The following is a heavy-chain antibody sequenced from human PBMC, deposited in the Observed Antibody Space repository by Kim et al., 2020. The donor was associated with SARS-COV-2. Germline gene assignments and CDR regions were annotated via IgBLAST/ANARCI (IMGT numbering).Heavy chain of an antibody. CDR1: GGSFSGYY. CDR2: INHSGST. CDR3: ARGHGDYPTYYYYYYGMDG. J-gene: IGHJ6*02. V-gene: IGHV4-34*01. Sequence: SETLSLTCAVYGGSFSGYYWSWIRQPPGKGLEWIGEINHSGSTNYNPSLKSRVTISVDTSKNQFSLKLSSVTAVDTAVYYCARGHGDYPTYYYYYYGMDGWGQGATVTVSS. D-gene: IGHD4-17*01.